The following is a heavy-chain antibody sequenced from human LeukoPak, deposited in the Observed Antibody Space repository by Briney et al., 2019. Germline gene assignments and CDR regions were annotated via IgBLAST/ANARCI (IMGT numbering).Heavy chain of an antibody. CDR3: ARGYPYYYGSGSYYPFDY. V-gene: IGHV4-31*03. CDR2: MYYSGST. Sequence: SQTLSLTCTVSGGSISSGGYYWSWIRQHPGKGLEWIGYMYYSGSTYYNPSLKSRVTISVDTSKNQFSLKLSSVTAADTAVYYCARGYPYYYGSGSYYPFDYWGQGTLVTVSS. J-gene: IGHJ4*02. D-gene: IGHD3-10*01. CDR1: GGSISSGGYY.